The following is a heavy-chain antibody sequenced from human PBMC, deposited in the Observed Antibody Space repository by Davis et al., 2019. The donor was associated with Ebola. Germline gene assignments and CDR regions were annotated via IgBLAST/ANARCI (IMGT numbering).Heavy chain of an antibody. D-gene: IGHD6-19*01. V-gene: IGHV4-59*08. CDR1: GGSISSYY. Sequence: SETLSLTCTVSGGSISSYYWSWIRQPPGKGLEWIGYIYHSGSTNYNPSLKSRVTISLDTSKNQFSLKLSSVTAADTAVYYCASTYSGYAKYSSGWYPYWGQGTLVTVSS. CDR3: ASTYSGYAKYSSGWYPY. CDR2: IYHSGST. J-gene: IGHJ4*02.